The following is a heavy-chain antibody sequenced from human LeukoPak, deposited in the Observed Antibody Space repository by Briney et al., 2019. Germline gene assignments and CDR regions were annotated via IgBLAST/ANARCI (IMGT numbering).Heavy chain of an antibody. V-gene: IGHV3-53*01. D-gene: IGHD6-13*01. Sequence: GGSLRLSCAASGFTFSSYEMNWVRQAPGKGLEWVSVIYSGGSTYYADSVKGRFTISRDNSKNTLYLQMNSLRAEDTAVYYCARVAAAGNLYYYYYMDVWGKGTTVTISS. CDR3: ARVAAAGNLYYYYYMDV. CDR1: GFTFSSYE. J-gene: IGHJ6*03. CDR2: IYSGGST.